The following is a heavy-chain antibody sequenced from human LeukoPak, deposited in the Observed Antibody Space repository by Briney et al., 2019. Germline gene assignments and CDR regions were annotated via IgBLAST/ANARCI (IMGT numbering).Heavy chain of an antibody. Sequence: SGTLSLTCTVSGGSISSYYWSWIRQPPGKGLEWIGYIYYSGSTNYNPSLKSRVTISVDTSKNQFSLKLSSVTAADTAVYYCARARIAVACFAFDIWGQGTMVIFSS. D-gene: IGHD6-19*01. V-gene: IGHV4-59*01. CDR1: GGSISSYY. CDR3: ARARIAVACFAFDI. CDR2: IYYSGST. J-gene: IGHJ3*02.